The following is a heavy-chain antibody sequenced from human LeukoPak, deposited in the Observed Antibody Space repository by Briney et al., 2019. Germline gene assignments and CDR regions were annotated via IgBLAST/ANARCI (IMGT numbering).Heavy chain of an antibody. CDR1: GFTFSAYW. V-gene: IGHV3-7*01. CDR3: ARGYSTSWGDFQY. Sequence: PGGSLRLSCEAAGFTFSAYWMNWVRQAPGKGPEWVANVNEDGSERYYADSVKGRFTISRDNAKNSLYLQMNSLTSEDTAVYYCARGYSTSWGDFQYWGQGSLVTVSS. J-gene: IGHJ1*01. D-gene: IGHD2-2*01. CDR2: VNEDGSER.